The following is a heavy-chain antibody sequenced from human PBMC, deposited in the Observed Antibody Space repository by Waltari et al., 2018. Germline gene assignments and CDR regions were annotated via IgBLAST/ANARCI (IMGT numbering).Heavy chain of an antibody. V-gene: IGHV1-69*12. Sequence: QVQLVQSGAEVTKPGSPVKVSCKASGGTLSSYAISWLRQAPGQGLEWMGGIIPIFGTANDAQKFQGRVTITADESTSTGYMELSSLRSEDTAVYYCARGEQFLNQHAFDIWGQGTMVTVSS. CDR2: IIPIFGTA. CDR1: GGTLSSYA. J-gene: IGHJ3*02. D-gene: IGHD1-26*01. CDR3: ARGEQFLNQHAFDI.